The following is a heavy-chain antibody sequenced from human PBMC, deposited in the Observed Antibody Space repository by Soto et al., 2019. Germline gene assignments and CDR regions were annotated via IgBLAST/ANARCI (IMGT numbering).Heavy chain of an antibody. D-gene: IGHD4-4*01. CDR3: AKLLRPGLQFFDF. Sequence: EVQLLESGGGLVQPGGSLRLSYAASGFTFSDYAMSWVRQAPGKGLDWVSAISSSGDHTFYADSVKGRFTISRDNSKNKLYLQVNSLRAEDTAVYYCAKLLRPGLQFFDFWGQGTLVTVSS. CDR1: GFTFSDYA. CDR2: ISSSGDHT. J-gene: IGHJ4*02. V-gene: IGHV3-23*01.